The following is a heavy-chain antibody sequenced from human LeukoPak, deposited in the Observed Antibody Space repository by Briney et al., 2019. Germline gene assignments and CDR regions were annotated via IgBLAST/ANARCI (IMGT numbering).Heavy chain of an antibody. CDR1: GYTFTSYD. CDR3: TRFSTIREDAFDI. Sequence: ASVKVSCKASGYTFTSYDINWVRQATAQGLEWMGWMNPNSGNTGYAQKFQGRVTMTRNTPISTAYMELSSLTSENTALYYWTRFSTIREDAFDIGGQGTMVTVSS. V-gene: IGHV1-8*01. J-gene: IGHJ3*02. CDR2: MNPNSGNT. D-gene: IGHD3-10*01.